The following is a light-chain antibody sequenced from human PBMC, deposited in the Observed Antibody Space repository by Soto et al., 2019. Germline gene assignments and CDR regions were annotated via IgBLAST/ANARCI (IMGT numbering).Light chain of an antibody. J-gene: IGLJ1*01. V-gene: IGLV2-14*01. Sequence: QSVLTQPASVSGSPGQPITISCTGTSSDVGSFDSVAWYQHNPGKAPKLMIYDVSNRPSGVSSRFSGSNSGNTASLSISGLQTEDEANYYCSSFTTSSTLVFGTGTKVTVL. CDR1: SSDVGSFDS. CDR3: SSFTTSSTLV. CDR2: DVS.